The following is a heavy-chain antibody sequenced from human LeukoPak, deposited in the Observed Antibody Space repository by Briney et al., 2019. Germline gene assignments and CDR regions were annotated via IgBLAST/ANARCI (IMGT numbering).Heavy chain of an antibody. V-gene: IGHV3-23*01. D-gene: IGHD3-10*02. J-gene: IGHJ4*02. CDR2: ISGSGGST. Sequence: TGGSLRLSCVASGFTFSSYAMSWVRQAPGKGLEWVSAISGSGGSTYYADSVKGRFTISRDNSKNTLYLQMNSLRAEDTAVYYCAKTVGFNALFGELLSSYWGQGTLVTVSS. CDR3: AKTVGFNALFGELLSSY. CDR1: GFTFSSYA.